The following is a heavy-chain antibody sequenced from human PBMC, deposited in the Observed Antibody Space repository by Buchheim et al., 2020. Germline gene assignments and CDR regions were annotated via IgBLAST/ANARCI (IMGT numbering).Heavy chain of an antibody. J-gene: IGHJ6*02. V-gene: IGHV4-4*02. CDR1: GGSISGDNW. Sequence: QVQLQESGPGLVKPSGTLSLTCAVSGGSISGDNWWSWVRQTPEKGLEWIGVIYHHGSTNYNPSLESRVTISVDKSKNQFSLKVNSVTAADTAVYYCAKASSAGNYYYGMDVWGQGTT. CDR2: IYHHGST. D-gene: IGHD6-13*01. CDR3: AKASSAGNYYYGMDV.